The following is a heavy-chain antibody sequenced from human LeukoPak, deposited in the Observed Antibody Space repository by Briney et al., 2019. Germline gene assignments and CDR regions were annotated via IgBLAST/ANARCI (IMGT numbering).Heavy chain of an antibody. V-gene: IGHV1-2*02. CDR1: GYTFTGYY. Sequence: ASVKVSCKASGYTFTGYYMHWVRQAPGQGLEWMGWINPNSGGTNYAQKFQGRVTMTRDTSISTAYMELSRLRSDDTAVYYCARAKSYYYDSSGYFDYWGQGTLVTVSS. D-gene: IGHD3-22*01. CDR3: ARAKSYYYDSSGYFDY. J-gene: IGHJ4*02. CDR2: INPNSGGT.